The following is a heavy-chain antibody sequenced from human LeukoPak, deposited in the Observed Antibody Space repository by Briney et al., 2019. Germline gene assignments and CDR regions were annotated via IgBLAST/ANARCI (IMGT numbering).Heavy chain of an antibody. D-gene: IGHD3-10*01. CDR1: GFTFSSYA. Sequence: PGGSLRLSCAASGFTFSSYAMSWVRQAPGKGLEWVAVISYDGSYKYHADSVKGRFTISRDNSRNTLYLQMNSLRAEDTAVYYCARGISMVRGVIPSYNWFDPWGQGTLVTVSS. CDR3: ARGISMVRGVIPSYNWFDP. CDR2: ISYDGSYK. J-gene: IGHJ5*02. V-gene: IGHV3-30-3*01.